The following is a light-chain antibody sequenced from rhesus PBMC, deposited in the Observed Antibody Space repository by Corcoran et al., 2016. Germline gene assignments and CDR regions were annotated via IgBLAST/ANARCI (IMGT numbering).Light chain of an antibody. CDR3: LQFTSDPYS. Sequence: DIQMTQSPSSLSASVGDTVTITCRASQGISSYLSWYQEKPGKAPKLLIYDASTLLCGVPARFSGSGSGTAFTLTINSLQPEDFATYYCLQFTSDPYSFSQGTKVEI. CDR2: DAS. CDR1: QGISSY. J-gene: IGKJ2*01. V-gene: IGKV1-43*02.